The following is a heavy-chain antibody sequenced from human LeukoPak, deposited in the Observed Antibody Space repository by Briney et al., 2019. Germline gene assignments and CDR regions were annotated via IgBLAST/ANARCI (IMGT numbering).Heavy chain of an antibody. Sequence: SETLSLTCTVSGGSISRYYWSWIRQPAGKGLEWIGRIYTSGSTNYNPSLKSRVIMSIDTPGNQFSLKLSSVTAADTAVYYCARVGYGDYYFDYWGQGTLVTVSS. CDR2: IYTSGST. CDR3: ARVGYGDYYFDY. V-gene: IGHV4-4*07. J-gene: IGHJ4*02. D-gene: IGHD4-17*01. CDR1: GGSISRYY.